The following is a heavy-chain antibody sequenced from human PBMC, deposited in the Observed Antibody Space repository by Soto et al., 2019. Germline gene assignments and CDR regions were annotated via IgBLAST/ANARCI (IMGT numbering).Heavy chain of an antibody. V-gene: IGHV1-46*01. CDR1: GYTFTSYY. CDR3: AREEGHFGSYPGIAAAGKGAYYYYYCMGV. CDR2: INPSGGST. Sequence: ASVKVSCKASGYTFTSYYMHWVRQAPGQGLEWMGIINPSGGSTSYAQKFQGRVTMTKDTSTSTVYMELSSLRSEDTAVYYCAREEGHFGSYPGIAAAGKGAYYYYYCMGVYGQVPT. D-gene: IGHD6-13*01. J-gene: IGHJ6*02.